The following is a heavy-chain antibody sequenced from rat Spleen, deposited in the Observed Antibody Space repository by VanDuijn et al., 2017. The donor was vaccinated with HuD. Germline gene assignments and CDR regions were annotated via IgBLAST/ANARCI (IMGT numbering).Heavy chain of an antibody. CDR2: ISTSGGTT. Sequence: EVQLVETGGGLVQPGRSLKLSCVASGFTFSRYWMYWVRQAPGKGLEWVASISTSGGTTYYRDSVKGRFTVSRDNAKSTLYLQMDSLRSEDTATYYCARHGMDAWGQRASVTVSS. V-gene: IGHV5-58*01. J-gene: IGHJ4*01. CDR3: ARHGMDA. D-gene: IGHD1-7*01. CDR1: GFTFSRYW.